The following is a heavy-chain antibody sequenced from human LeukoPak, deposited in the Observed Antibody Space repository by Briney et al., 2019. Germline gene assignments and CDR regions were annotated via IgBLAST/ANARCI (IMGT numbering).Heavy chain of an antibody. V-gene: IGHV3-30*18. CDR2: ISYDGSNK. CDR3: AKDPYCSSTSCYGRSWFDP. D-gene: IGHD2-2*01. Sequence: GRSLRLSCAASGFTFSSYGMHWVRQAPGKGQEWVAVISYDGSNKYYADSVKGRFTISRDNSKNTLYLQMNSLRAEDTAVYYCAKDPYCSSTSCYGRSWFDPWGQGTLVTVSS. CDR1: GFTFSSYG. J-gene: IGHJ5*02.